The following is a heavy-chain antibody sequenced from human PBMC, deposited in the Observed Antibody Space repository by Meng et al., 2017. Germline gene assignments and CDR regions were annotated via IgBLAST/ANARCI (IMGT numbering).Heavy chain of an antibody. CDR1: GFTFSNAW. J-gene: IGHJ4*02. Sequence: GESLKISCAASGFTFSNAWMSWVRQAPGKGLEWVGRITSKTDGGTTDYAAPVKGRFTISRDDSKNTLYLQMNSLKTEDTAVYYCTTDGVEEYSSGWYGIYDYWGQGTLVTVSS. CDR2: ITSKTDGGTT. CDR3: TTDGVEEYSSGWYGIYDY. V-gene: IGHV3-15*01. D-gene: IGHD6-19*01.